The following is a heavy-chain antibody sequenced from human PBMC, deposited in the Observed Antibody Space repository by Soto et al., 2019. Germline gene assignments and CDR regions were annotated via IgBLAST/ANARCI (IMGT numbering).Heavy chain of an antibody. D-gene: IGHD6-25*01. CDR1: GGSFSGYY. CDR3: ARGSRVKIPAASGRDYYYHGLDV. V-gene: IGHV4-34*01. J-gene: IGHJ6*02. Sequence: QVQLQQWGAGLLKPSETLSLTCAVYGGSFSGYYWSWIRQPPGKGLEWIGKINHRGSTNYNPSLKRRVTISVDTSKNQFSLKLNSVTAADTAVYYCARGSRVKIPAASGRDYYYHGLDVWGQGTAVTVSS. CDR2: INHRGST.